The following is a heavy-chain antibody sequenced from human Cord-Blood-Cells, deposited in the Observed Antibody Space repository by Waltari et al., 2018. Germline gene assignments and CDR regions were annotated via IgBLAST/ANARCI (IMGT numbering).Heavy chain of an antibody. CDR1: GGTFSSYA. CDR3: ARVLGIPDYYYYMDV. V-gene: IGHV1-69*11. J-gene: IGHJ6*03. D-gene: IGHD7-27*01. Sequence: QVQLVQSGAEVKKPGSSVKVSCKASGGTFSSYAISWVRQAPGQGLEWSGGIVPILGKANYAQKCQGRVTITADESTSTAYMELSSLRSEDMAVYYCARVLGIPDYYYYMDVWGKGTTVTVSS. CDR2: IVPILGKA.